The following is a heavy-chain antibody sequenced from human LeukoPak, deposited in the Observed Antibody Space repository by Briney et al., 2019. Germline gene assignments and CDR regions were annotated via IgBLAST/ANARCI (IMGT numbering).Heavy chain of an antibody. D-gene: IGHD3-10*01. J-gene: IGHJ4*02. CDR2: ISGSGRST. CDR1: GFTFSSYA. CDR3: AKDRAQTPLKY. Sequence: GGSLRLSCKASGFTFSSYAMSWVRQAPGKGLEWVSAISGSGRSTFYADSVKGRFTISRDNSKNTLYLQMNSLRAEGTAVYYCAKDRAQTPLKYWGQGTLVTVSS. V-gene: IGHV3-23*01.